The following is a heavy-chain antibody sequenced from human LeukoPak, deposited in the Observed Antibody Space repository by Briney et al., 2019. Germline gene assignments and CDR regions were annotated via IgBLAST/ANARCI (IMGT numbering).Heavy chain of an antibody. V-gene: IGHV3-43D*04. D-gene: IGHD6-13*01. CDR2: ISWDGDST. CDR3: AKDRSSWHAYYFDS. CDR1: GFTFNDYA. Sequence: GGSLRLSCAASGFTFNDYAMHWVRQAPGKGLEWVSLISWDGDSTYYADSVKGRFTVSRDNSKNSLYLQMNSLRAEDTALYYCAKDRSSWHAYYFDSWGQRTLVTVSS. J-gene: IGHJ4*02.